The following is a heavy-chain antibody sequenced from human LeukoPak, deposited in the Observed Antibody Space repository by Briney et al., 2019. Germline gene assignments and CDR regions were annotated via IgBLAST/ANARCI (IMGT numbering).Heavy chain of an antibody. Sequence: GSLRLSPAPSRFTSTNIRIGWGRRSPGGGVGRGAFFRTTPDGGTGEYAAAVRGRFSISRDVWINTRFLQMNSLKIEDTGVYYCVTPLRWELSNDYWGQGTLVTVSS. V-gene: IGHV3-15*01. CDR3: VTPLRWELSNDY. CDR2: FRTTPDGGTG. CDR1: RFTSTNIR. D-gene: IGHD4-23*01. J-gene: IGHJ4*02.